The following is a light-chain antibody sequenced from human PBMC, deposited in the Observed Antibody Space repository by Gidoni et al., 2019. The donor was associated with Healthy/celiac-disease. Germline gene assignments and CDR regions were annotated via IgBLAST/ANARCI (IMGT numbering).Light chain of an antibody. CDR1: QSVLYSSNNKNY. CDR2: WAS. CDR3: QQYYSTPYT. Sequence: IVLTQSPDSLAVSLGERATINCKSSQSVLYSSNNKNYLAWYQQKPGQPPKLLIYWASTRDSGVPDRFSGSGSGTDFTLTISSLQAEDVAVYYCQQYYSTPYTFGQGTKLEIK. V-gene: IGKV4-1*01. J-gene: IGKJ2*01.